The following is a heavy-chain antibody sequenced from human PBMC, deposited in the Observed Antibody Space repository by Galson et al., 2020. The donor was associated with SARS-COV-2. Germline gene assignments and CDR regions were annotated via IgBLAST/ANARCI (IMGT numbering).Heavy chain of an antibody. J-gene: IGHJ3*02. CDR3: ARVLRRGSYYPDVVDI. CDR1: GGSIGSVNYF. CDR2: LYYSEST. V-gene: IGHV4-39*07. D-gene: IGHD3-10*01. Sequence: SETLSLTCSVSGGSIGSVNYFWAWIRQPPGKGLEWIGNLYYSESTYYNPSLQSRVTISVDKSNNHLSLNLSSMTAADTAIYYCARVLRRGSYYPDVVDIWGQGAMVTVSS.